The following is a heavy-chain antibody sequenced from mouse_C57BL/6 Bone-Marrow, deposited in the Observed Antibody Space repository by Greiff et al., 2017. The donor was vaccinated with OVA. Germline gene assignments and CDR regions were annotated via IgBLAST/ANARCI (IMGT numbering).Heavy chain of an antibody. Sequence: QVQLQQPGAELVKPGASVKLSCKASGYTFTSYWMQWVKQRPGQGLEWIGEIDPSDSYTNYNQKFKGKATLTVDTSSSTAYMQLSSLTAEDSAVYYCARSDSPVVWGTGTTVTVSS. V-gene: IGHV1-50*01. J-gene: IGHJ1*03. CDR2: IDPSDSYT. CDR3: ARSDSPVV. CDR1: GYTFTSYW.